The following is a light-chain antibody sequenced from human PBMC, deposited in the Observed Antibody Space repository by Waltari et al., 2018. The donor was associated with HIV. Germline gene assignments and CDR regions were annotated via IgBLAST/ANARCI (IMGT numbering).Light chain of an antibody. CDR1: ALPKKY. CDR2: EDS. CDR3: YSTDSSGNHRV. V-gene: IGLV3-10*01. J-gene: IGLJ2*01. Sequence: SYEVTQPPSVSVSPGQTARITCPGDALPKKYAYWYQQKSGQAPVLVIFEDSKRPSEIPERFSGSSSGTMATLTISGAQVEDEADYYCYSTDSSGNHRVFGGGTKLTVL.